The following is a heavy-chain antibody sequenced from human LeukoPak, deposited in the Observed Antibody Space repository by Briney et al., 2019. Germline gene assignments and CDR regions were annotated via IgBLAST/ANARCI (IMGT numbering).Heavy chain of an antibody. CDR1: GYRFSSSW. CDR3: ARTTKGAYYYYGMDV. Sequence: GESLQISCQGSGYRFSSSWIGWVRQMPGKGLEWMGIFYPGDSDTRYSPSFQGQVTISADKSISTAYLQWSSLKASDTAMYYCARTTKGAYYYYGMDVWGQGTTVTVSS. V-gene: IGHV5-51*01. CDR2: FYPGDSDT. D-gene: IGHD1-14*01. J-gene: IGHJ6*02.